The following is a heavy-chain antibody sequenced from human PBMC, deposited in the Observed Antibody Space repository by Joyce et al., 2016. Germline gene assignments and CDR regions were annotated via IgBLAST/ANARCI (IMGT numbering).Heavy chain of an antibody. J-gene: IGHJ4*02. CDR2: KRGGNRNT. Sequence: QVQLVQSGAEGRKPGSSVSICCKTSGYTFTNYAMHWVRQAPGQRLEWMGRKRGGNRNTKYSEKFQSRVTISRNTSSKTAYLELSSLTSEDTAVYYCARGSVAANDYWGQGTLVTVSS. CDR1: GYTFTNYA. V-gene: IGHV1-3*01. D-gene: IGHD6-19*01. CDR3: ARGSVAANDY.